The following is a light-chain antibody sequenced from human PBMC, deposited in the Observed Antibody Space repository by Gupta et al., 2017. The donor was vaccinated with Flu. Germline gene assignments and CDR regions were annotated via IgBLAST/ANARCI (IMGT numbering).Light chain of an antibody. J-gene: IGLJ2*01. V-gene: IGLV3-21*02. CDR1: NIGSKS. Sequence: SYVLTQPPPVSVAPGQTAQITCVGDNIGSKSVHWYQQKPGQAPVLVVFDDGDRPSGIPERISGFNSGKMATLTISGVEAEDEADYYCQVCETSSDYVVFGGGTKLTVL. CDR3: QVCETSSDYVV. CDR2: DDG.